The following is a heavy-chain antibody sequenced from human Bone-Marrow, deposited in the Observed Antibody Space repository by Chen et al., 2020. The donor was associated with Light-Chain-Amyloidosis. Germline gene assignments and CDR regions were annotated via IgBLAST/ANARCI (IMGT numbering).Heavy chain of an antibody. V-gene: IGHV5-51*01. CDR1: GYTFPNSW. Sequence: EVQLEQSGPEVKKPGESLKISCKGSGYTFPNSWIGGVRQMPGKGLEWMRVIYPDDSDARYSTSFDGQVTISANQSSTTAYLQGRSLTASDTAMYYCARRRDGYNYDYWGQGTLVTVSS. D-gene: IGHD5-12*01. CDR2: IYPDDSDA. J-gene: IGHJ4*02. CDR3: ARRRDGYNYDY.